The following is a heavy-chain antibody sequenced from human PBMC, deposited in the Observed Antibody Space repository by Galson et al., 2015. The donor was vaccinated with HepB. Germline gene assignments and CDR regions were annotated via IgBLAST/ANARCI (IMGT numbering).Heavy chain of an antibody. CDR1: GFTFSSYS. D-gene: IGHD3-3*01. Sequence: SLRLSCAASGFTFSSYSMNWVRQAPGKGLEWVSSISRSSSYIYYADSVKGRFTISRDNAKNSLYLQMNSLRAEDTAVYYCARDLGDFWSGYEIYYYYGMDVWGQGTTVTVSS. CDR2: ISRSSSYI. CDR3: ARDLGDFWSGYEIYYYYGMDV. J-gene: IGHJ6*02. V-gene: IGHV3-21*01.